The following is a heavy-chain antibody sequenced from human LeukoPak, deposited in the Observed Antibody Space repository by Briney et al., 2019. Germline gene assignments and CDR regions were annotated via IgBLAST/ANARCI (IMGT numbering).Heavy chain of an antibody. V-gene: IGHV3-53*01. D-gene: IGHD3-22*01. CDR3: ARNIYDSSGYCFGH. CDR1: GVTVSSNY. CDR2: LYSGGST. J-gene: IGHJ4*02. Sequence: GGSLRLSCAASGVTVSSNYMSCGRLPPGKGLEWVSVLYSGGSTYYADSVKGRFTISRDNSKNTLYLQMNSLRAEDTAVYYCARNIYDSSGYCFGHWGQGTLVTVSS.